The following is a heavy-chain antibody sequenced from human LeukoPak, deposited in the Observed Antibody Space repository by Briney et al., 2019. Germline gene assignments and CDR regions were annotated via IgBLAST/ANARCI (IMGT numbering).Heavy chain of an antibody. CDR1: GFTFSDYS. J-gene: IGHJ4*02. CDR2: IGISSGNT. Sequence: GGSLRLSCAASGFTFSDYSMNWVRQAPGKGLEWISYIGISSGNTKYADSVKGRFTISGDNAKNSLYLQINSLRVEDTAVYYCARDHNYAFDNWGQGTLVTVSS. V-gene: IGHV3-48*04. CDR3: ARDHNYAFDN. D-gene: IGHD1-1*01.